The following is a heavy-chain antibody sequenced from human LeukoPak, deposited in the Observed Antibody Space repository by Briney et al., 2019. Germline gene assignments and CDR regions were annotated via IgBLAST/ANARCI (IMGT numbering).Heavy chain of an antibody. CDR3: ATGSGSYLDYFDY. CDR2: ISSSSSYI. CDR1: GFTFSSYS. D-gene: IGHD3-10*01. J-gene: IGHJ4*02. Sequence: PGGSLRLSCAASGFTFSSYSMNWVRQAPGKGLEGVSSISSSSSYIYYADSVKGRFTISRDNAKNSLYLQMNSLRAEDTAVYYCATGSGSYLDYFDYWGQGTLVTVSS. V-gene: IGHV3-21*01.